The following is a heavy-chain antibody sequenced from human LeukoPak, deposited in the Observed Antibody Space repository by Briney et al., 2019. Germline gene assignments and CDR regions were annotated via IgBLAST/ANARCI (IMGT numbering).Heavy chain of an antibody. CDR1: GDTFSSYY. V-gene: IGHV1-2*02. J-gene: IGHJ5*02. CDR3: ARDPLWFGEFDP. CDR2: INPNSGGT. D-gene: IGHD3-10*01. Sequence: ASVKVSCKASGDTFSSYYVHWVRQAPGQGLEWMGWINPNSGGTNYAQKFQGRVTMTRDTSISTAYMELSRLRSDDTAVYYCARDPLWFGEFDPWGQGTLVTVSS.